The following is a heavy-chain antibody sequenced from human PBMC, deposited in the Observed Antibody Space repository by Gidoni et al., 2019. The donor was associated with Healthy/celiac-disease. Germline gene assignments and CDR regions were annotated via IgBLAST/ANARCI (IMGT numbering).Heavy chain of an antibody. D-gene: IGHD3-22*01. CDR1: GFTFSSYA. J-gene: IGHJ4*02. Sequence: YGAASGFTFSSYAMSWVRQAPGKGLEWVSAISGSGGSTYYADSVKGRFTISRDNSKNTLYLQMNSLRAEDTAVYYCAKLKYYDDSSGYPHDYWGQGTLVTVSS. CDR3: AKLKYYDDSSGYPHDY. V-gene: IGHV3-23*01. CDR2: ISGSGGST.